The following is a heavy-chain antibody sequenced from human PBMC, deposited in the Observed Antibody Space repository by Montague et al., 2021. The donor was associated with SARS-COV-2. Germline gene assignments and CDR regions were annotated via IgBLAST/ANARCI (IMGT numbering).Heavy chain of an antibody. CDR3: VRVPYRLLFVPRYYGMDV. CDR2: ISHSGST. D-gene: IGHD2-2*01. CDR1: GGSLSGYY. Sequence: SETLSRTCAVYGGSLSGYYWSWIRQPPGEGLEWIAEISHSGSTSYNPSLKSRVTISVDTSKNQFSLKLSSATAADTSVYYCVRVPYRLLFVPRYYGMDVWGQGTTVTVSS. V-gene: IGHV4-34*01. J-gene: IGHJ6*02.